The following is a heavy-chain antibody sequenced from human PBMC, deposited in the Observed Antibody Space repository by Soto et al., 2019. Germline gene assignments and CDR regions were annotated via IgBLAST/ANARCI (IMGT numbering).Heavy chain of an antibody. CDR3: ARGGNVAATGTIYLDS. J-gene: IGHJ4*02. CDR2: IYHSGST. D-gene: IGHD6-13*01. Sequence: QVQLQESGPGLVKPSGTLSLTCAVSVDSISSRNWWSWVRQPPGKGREWIGEIYHSGSTNYSPTLKSEVTISVLISKNQFFRKLTSVTAADTAVYYSARGGNVAATGTIYLDSWGQGTLVTVSS. V-gene: IGHV4-4*02. CDR1: VDSISSRNW.